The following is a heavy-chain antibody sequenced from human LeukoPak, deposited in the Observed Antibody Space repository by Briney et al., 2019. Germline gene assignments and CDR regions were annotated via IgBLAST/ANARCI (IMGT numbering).Heavy chain of an antibody. CDR2: IFYSGRA. Sequence: SETPSLTCTVSGGSITSDHWNWIRQPPGKGLEWIGCIFYSGRAYYNPSLKSRVSISVDMSKNQFSLRLTSVTAADTAVYYCARKNDFEIWGQGTLVTVSS. CDR3: ARKNDFEI. CDR1: GGSITSDH. V-gene: IGHV4-59*12. J-gene: IGHJ3*02. D-gene: IGHD2/OR15-2a*01.